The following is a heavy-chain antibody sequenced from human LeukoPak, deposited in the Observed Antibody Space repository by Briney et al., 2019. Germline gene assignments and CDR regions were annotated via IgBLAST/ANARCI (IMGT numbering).Heavy chain of an antibody. D-gene: IGHD5-18*01. CDR3: ARDSRIQLSFEPNYYYSGMDV. J-gene: IGHJ6*02. CDR2: IYSGGST. CDR1: GFTFSNAW. Sequence: GGSLRLSCAASGFTFSNAWMSWVRQAPGKGLEWVSVIYSGGSTYYADSVKGRFTISRDNSKNTLYLQMNSLRAEDTAVYYCARDSRIQLSFEPNYYYSGMDVWGPGTTVTVSS. V-gene: IGHV3-53*01.